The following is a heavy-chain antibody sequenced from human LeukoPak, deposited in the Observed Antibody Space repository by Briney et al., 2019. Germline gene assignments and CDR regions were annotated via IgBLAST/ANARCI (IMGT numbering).Heavy chain of an antibody. CDR3: ARVGVVVIAATATSWFDS. V-gene: IGHV3-7*01. CDR1: GFTLSRYW. D-gene: IGHD2-15*01. Sequence: PGGTLRLCCAACGFTLSRYWMSWVRQAPCKEQEWVANIKQEGSEKYYVDSVEGRFTISRDNAKSSLYLQMNSLRAEDTAVYYCARVGVVVIAATATSWFDSWGQGTLVTVSS. J-gene: IGHJ5*01. CDR2: IKQEGSEK.